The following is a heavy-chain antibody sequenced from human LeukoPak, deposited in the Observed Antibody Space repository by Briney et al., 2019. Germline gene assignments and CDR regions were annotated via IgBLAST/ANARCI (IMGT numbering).Heavy chain of an antibody. CDR3: ARAGSGYYPFDD. CDR2: VYYSGST. Sequence: SETLSLTCTVSGGSISSYYWSWIRQPPGKGLEWIGYVYYSGSTNYNPSLKSRVTISVDTSNNQFSLKLSSVTAADTAVYYCARAGSGYYPFDDWGRGTLVTVSS. V-gene: IGHV4-59*01. J-gene: IGHJ4*02. D-gene: IGHD3-22*01. CDR1: GGSISSYY.